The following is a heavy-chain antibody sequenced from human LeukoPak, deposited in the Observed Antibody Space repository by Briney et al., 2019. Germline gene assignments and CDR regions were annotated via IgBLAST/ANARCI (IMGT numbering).Heavy chain of an antibody. CDR2: ISSSGSPI. CDR1: AFPFSSYS. Sequence: GGSLRLSCAASAFPFSSYSMNWVRQAPGKGLEWVSYISSSGSPIFYADSVKGRFSITRDNVKNSLYLEMNSLRDEDSAVYYCARDSGGDSYGFFDSRGLGNLVTVSS. D-gene: IGHD5-18*01. CDR3: ARDSGGDSYGFFDS. J-gene: IGHJ4*02. V-gene: IGHV3-48*02.